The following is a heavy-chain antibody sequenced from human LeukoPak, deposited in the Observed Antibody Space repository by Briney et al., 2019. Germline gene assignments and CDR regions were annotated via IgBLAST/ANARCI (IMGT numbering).Heavy chain of an antibody. J-gene: IGHJ5*02. CDR2: IYYSGST. D-gene: IGHD6-19*01. CDR1: GGSISSYY. CDR3: AREFGYSSGWYLS. Sequence: SETLSLTCTVSGGSISSYYWSWIRQPPGKGLEWIGYIYYSGSTNYNPSLKSRVTISVDTSKNQSSLKLSSVTAADTAVYYCAREFGYSSGWYLSWGQGTLVTVSS. V-gene: IGHV4-59*01.